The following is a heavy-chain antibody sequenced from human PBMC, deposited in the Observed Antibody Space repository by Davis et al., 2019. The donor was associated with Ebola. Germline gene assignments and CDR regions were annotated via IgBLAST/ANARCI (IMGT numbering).Heavy chain of an antibody. V-gene: IGHV3-48*02. D-gene: IGHD2-8*02. CDR2: ISSSSSTI. J-gene: IGHJ4*02. Sequence: GESLKIPCAGSGFTFRSYSMNWVRQAPGKGLEWVSYISSSSSTIYYADSVKGRFTISRDNAKNSLYLQMNSRRDEDTAVYYCARGKDILLVVYAIRYGDDFDYWVQGTLVTVSS. CDR3: ARGKDILLVVYAIRYGDDFDY. CDR1: GFTFRSYS.